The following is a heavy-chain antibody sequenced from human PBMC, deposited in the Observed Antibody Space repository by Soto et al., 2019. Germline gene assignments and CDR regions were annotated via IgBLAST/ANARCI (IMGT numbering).Heavy chain of an antibody. J-gene: IGHJ4*02. V-gene: IGHV1-69*02. CDR2: INPIHSMS. D-gene: IGHD3-10*01. Sequence: QVQLVQSGAEVKKPGSSVRVSCKASGDTFTFYCINGVRQAPGLGIEGMGRINPIHSMSNYAQRFQGRDTMTADKSTSTAYMELSSLRSEDTAMYYCASSYGSGYRAFDYWGQGALVTVSS. CDR1: GDTFTFYC. CDR3: ASSYGSGYRAFDY.